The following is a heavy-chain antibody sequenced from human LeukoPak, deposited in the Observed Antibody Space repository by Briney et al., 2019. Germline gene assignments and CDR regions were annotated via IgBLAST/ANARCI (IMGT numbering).Heavy chain of an antibody. CDR1: GFIFSNYW. D-gene: IGHD3-3*02. CDR3: AKGVYIYGNLFDY. Sequence: PGGSLRPSCVASGFIFSNYWMSWVRQAPGKALEWVASIKNDGSEKNYVDSVKGRFTISRDNAKNSLYLHMSSLTAEDTAVYYCAKGVYIYGNLFDYWGQGTLVTVSS. CDR2: IKNDGSEK. V-gene: IGHV3-7*01. J-gene: IGHJ4*02.